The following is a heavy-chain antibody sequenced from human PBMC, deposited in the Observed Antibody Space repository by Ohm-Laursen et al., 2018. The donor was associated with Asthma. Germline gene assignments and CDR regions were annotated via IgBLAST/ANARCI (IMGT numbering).Heavy chain of an antibody. CDR3: ARDGSRSGHYPRPHDY. J-gene: IGHJ4*02. CDR1: GFIFTNYG. Sequence: SLRLSCAASGFIFTNYGMHWVRQAPGKGLEWVAVIWYDGSNKYYGDSVKGRFTISRDNSKNTVDLQMNSLRAEDTAVYYCARDGSRSGHYPRPHDYWGQGTPVTVSS. V-gene: IGHV3-33*01. D-gene: IGHD3-22*01. CDR2: IWYDGSNK.